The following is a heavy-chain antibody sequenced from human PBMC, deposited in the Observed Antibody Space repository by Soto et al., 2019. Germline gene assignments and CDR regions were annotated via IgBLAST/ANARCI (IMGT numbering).Heavy chain of an antibody. Sequence: QVQLQESGPGLVKPAETLSLTCSVSGGSISGDKNYWSWIRQSPGKGLEWIGFISYSGATIYNPSLKSRLTISVDRSQNQFSLRLSSVTASDTALYYCATSPRFAFDFWCQGTTVIVSS. CDR2: ISYSGAT. CDR3: ATSPRFAFDF. V-gene: IGHV4-61*01. D-gene: IGHD3-16*01. CDR1: GGSISGDKNY. J-gene: IGHJ3*01.